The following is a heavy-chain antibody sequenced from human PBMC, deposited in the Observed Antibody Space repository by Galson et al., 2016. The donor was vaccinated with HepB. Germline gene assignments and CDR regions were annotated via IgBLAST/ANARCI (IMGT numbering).Heavy chain of an antibody. Sequence: QSGAEVKKPGESLKISCKGSGYDFSSHWIAWVRQVPGKGLEWMGIIHPGDSDPRYSPSFQGQVTISADKSISSAYLQWSSLKASATAMYYCARQGLAPAEIWGQGTMVTVSS. CDR1: GYDFSSHW. CDR2: IHPGDSDP. D-gene: IGHD2-2*01. CDR3: ARQGLAPAEI. V-gene: IGHV5-51*01. J-gene: IGHJ3*02.